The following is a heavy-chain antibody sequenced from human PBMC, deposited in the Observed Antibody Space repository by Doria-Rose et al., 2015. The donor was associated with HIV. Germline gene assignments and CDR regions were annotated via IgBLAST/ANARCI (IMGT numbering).Heavy chain of an antibody. CDR3: ARIKSSRWYHKYYFDF. CDR1: GVSLSSPGMG. D-gene: IGHD6-13*01. V-gene: IGHV2-26*01. J-gene: IGHJ4*02. CDR2: IISDDER. Sequence: VTLKESGPVLVKPTETLTLTCTVSGVSLSSPGMGVSWIRQPPGKALEWLVNIISDDERTYITSLMSRLTISRSTSKSQVVLTMTDMDPVDTATYYCARIKSSRWYHKYYFDFWGQGTLVIVSA.